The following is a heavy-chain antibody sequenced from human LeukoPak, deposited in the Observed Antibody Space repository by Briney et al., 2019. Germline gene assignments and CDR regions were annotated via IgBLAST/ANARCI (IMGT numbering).Heavy chain of an antibody. CDR3: ASTTGAVDY. V-gene: IGHV4-34*01. D-gene: IGHD1-1*01. Sequence: PSETLSLTCAVYGGSFSGYYWSWIRQPPGKGLEWIGEINHSGSTNYNPSLKSRVTISVDTSKNQFSLKLSSVTAADTAVYYCASTTGAVDYWGQGTLVTVSS. CDR1: GGSFSGYY. J-gene: IGHJ4*02. CDR2: INHSGST.